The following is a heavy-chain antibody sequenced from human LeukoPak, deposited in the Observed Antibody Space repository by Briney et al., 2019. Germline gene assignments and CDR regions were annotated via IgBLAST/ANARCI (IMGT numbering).Heavy chain of an antibody. Sequence: GGSLRLSCTVSGFTFSTYAMHWVRQAPGKGLEWVAVISYDGSNKYYADSVKGRFTISRDNSKNTLYLQVNSLRAEDTALYSCARALDEGARFDYWGQGTLVTVSS. J-gene: IGHJ4*02. CDR1: GFTFSTYA. CDR2: ISYDGSNK. CDR3: ARALDEGARFDY. V-gene: IGHV3-30-3*01.